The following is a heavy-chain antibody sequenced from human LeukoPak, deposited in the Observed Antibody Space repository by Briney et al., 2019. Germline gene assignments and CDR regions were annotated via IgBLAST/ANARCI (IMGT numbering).Heavy chain of an antibody. CDR1: GYSATTYW. CDR2: VYPRDFET. Sequence: GVSMKISCKGSGYSATTYWIGWVRQMPRKGLDWMGIVYPRDFETRYSPSFQGQVTISADKSISTAYLQCSSLKASDTAMYYCARRHVYNYFFDYWGQGTLVTVS. J-gene: IGHJ4*02. V-gene: IGHV5-51*01. D-gene: IGHD5-24*01. CDR3: ARRHVYNYFFDY.